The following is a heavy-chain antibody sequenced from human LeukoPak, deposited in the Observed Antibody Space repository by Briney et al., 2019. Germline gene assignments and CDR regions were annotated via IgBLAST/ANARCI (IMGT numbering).Heavy chain of an antibody. D-gene: IGHD3-22*01. V-gene: IGHV3-15*01. CDR1: GFTFSNAW. J-gene: IGHJ4*02. CDR3: TTGANYYDSSGYYYFDY. Sequence: PGGSLRLSCAASGFTFSNAWMSWVRQAPGKGLEWVGCIKSKTDGGTTDYAAPVKGRFTISRDDSKNTLYLQMNSLKTEDIAVYYCTTGANYYDSSGYYYFDYWGQGTLVTVSS. CDR2: IKSKTDGGTT.